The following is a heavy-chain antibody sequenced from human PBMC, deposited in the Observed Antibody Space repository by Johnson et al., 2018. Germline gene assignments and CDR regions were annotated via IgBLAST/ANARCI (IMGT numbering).Heavy chain of an antibody. CDR2: VYPDGGT. V-gene: IGHV3-23*04. CDR3: AKDGYDDSGSNDGFDL. J-gene: IGHJ3*01. Sequence: VQLVESGGGLVQPGGSLRLSCVASGFSFSNYGLNWVRQAPGTGLDWVSVVYPDGGTKYAVSGTGRFTISRDNSKNNLYLQMTSLIAEDTAVFYCAKDGYDDSGSNDGFDLWGRGTLVIVSS. D-gene: IGHD3-22*01. CDR1: GFSFSNYG.